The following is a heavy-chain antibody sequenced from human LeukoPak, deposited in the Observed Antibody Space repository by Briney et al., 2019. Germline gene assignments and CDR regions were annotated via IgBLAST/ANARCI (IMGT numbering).Heavy chain of an antibody. V-gene: IGHV3-23*01. CDR2: ISGSGGST. D-gene: IGHD6-19*01. CDR3: ARARIAVAGIYFDY. J-gene: IGHJ4*02. CDR1: GFTFSSYA. Sequence: GGPLRLSCAASGFTFSSYAMSWVRQAPGKGLEWVSAISGSGGSTHYADSVKGRFTISRDNSKNTLYLQMNSLRAEDTAVYYCARARIAVAGIYFDYWGQGTLVTVSS.